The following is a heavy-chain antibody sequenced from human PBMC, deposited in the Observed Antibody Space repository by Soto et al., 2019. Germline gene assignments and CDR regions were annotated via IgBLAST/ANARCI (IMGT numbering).Heavy chain of an antibody. CDR2: ISDSGST. D-gene: IGHD2-15*01. V-gene: IGHV3-23*01. Sequence: PGGSLRLSCAASGFTFSSYAMSWVRQAPGKGLEWVSTISDSGSTYYADSVKGRFTISRDISKNTLYVQMSSLRAEDTAVYYCAKGGEGYCSGTSCLYHMDAWGKGTTVTVPS. J-gene: IGHJ6*03. CDR3: AKGGEGYCSGTSCLYHMDA. CDR1: GFTFSSYA.